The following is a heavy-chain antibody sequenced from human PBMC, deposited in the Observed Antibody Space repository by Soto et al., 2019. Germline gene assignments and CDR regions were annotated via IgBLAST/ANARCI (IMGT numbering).Heavy chain of an antibody. Sequence: VKVSCKASGGTFSSYAISWVRQAPGQGLEWMAGIIPIFGTANYAQKFQGRVTITADKSTSTAYMELSSLRSEDSAVYKSAREGRNYFGWGGYLSPSYYGRDVGGQGPRVTVSS. D-gene: IGHD3-10*01. J-gene: IGHJ6*02. CDR3: AREGRNYFGWGGYLSPSYYGRDV. V-gene: IGHV1-69*06. CDR2: IIPIFGTA. CDR1: GGTFSSYA.